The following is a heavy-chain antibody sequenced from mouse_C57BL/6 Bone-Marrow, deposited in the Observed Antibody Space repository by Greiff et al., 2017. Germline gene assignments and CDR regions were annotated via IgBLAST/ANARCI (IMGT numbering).Heavy chain of an antibody. CDR3: TPITTVVAPFAY. CDR2: IDPENGDT. CDR1: GFNFKDDY. Sequence: EVQLQQSGAELVRPGASVKLSCTASGFNFKDDYMHWVKQRPEQGLEWIGWIDPENGDTEYASKFQGKATITADTSSNTAYLQLSSLTSEDTAVYYCTPITTVVAPFAYWGQGTLVTVSA. V-gene: IGHV14-4*01. J-gene: IGHJ3*01. D-gene: IGHD1-1*01.